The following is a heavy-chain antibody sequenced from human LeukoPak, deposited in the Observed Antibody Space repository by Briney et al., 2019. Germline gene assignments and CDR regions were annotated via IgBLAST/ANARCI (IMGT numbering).Heavy chain of an antibody. CDR3: ARDRGPGDSSWGY. CDR2: INPNSGGT. V-gene: IGHV1-2*02. CDR1: GYTFTGYY. J-gene: IGHJ4*02. D-gene: IGHD7-27*01. Sequence: ASVKVSCKASGYTFTGYYMHWVRQAPGQGLEWMGWINPNSGGTNYAQKFQGRVTMTRDTSISTAYMELSRLRSDDTAVYYCARDRGPGDSSWGYWGQGTLVTVSS.